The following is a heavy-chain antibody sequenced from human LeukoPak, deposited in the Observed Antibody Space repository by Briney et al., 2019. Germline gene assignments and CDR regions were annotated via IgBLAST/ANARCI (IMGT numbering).Heavy chain of an antibody. CDR2: ISISSSYI. V-gene: IGHV3-21*01. CDR3: ATLVEMANIQH. J-gene: IGHJ1*01. D-gene: IGHD5-24*01. Sequence: GGSLRLSCAASGFTFSSYAMSWVRQAPGKGLEWVSSISISSSYIYYADSVKGRFTISRDNAKNSLYLQMNSLRAEDTAVYYCATLVEMANIQHWGQGTLVTVSS. CDR1: GFTFSSYA.